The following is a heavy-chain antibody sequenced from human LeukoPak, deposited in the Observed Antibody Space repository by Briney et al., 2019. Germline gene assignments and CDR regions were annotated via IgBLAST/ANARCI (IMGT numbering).Heavy chain of an antibody. V-gene: IGHV5-51*01. J-gene: IGHJ5*02. Sequence: GESLKISFETSGYSFTTYWIGWVRQMPGTGLEWVGAIYPDDSDSRYSPSFQGQFVISADRSIRTAYLQWNSLKTSDTAMYYCVRQRGSSGTINHFDPWGQGTLVTVSS. D-gene: IGHD3-10*01. CDR2: IYPDDSDS. CDR1: GYSFTTYW. CDR3: VRQRGSSGTINHFDP.